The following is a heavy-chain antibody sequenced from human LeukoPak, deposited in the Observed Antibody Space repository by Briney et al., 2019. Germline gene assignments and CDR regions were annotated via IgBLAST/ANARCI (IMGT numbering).Heavy chain of an antibody. Sequence: GASVKVSCKASGYTFTGYYMHWVRQAPGQGLEWMGRVNPNSGGTNYAQKFQGRVTMTRDTSISTAYMELSRLRSDDTAVYYCAVLYSYATEEFDYWGQGTLVTVSS. V-gene: IGHV1-2*06. CDR2: VNPNSGGT. CDR1: GYTFTGYY. D-gene: IGHD5-18*01. CDR3: AVLYSYATEEFDY. J-gene: IGHJ4*02.